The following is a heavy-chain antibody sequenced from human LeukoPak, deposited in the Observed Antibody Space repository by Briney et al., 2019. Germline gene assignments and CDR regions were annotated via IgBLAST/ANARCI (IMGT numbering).Heavy chain of an antibody. CDR3: ARYSTLGYCSTTSCRTPFDI. CDR1: GYSFSSYW. CDR2: IYPSDSDT. J-gene: IGHJ3*02. V-gene: IGHV5-51*01. Sequence: GESLKFSCEGSGYSFSSYWIGWVRQMPGKGLEWMGIIYPSDSDTRYSPSFQGQVTISADKSISAAYLQWNTLKASDTAMYYCARYSTLGYCSTTSCRTPFDIWGQGTMVTVSS. D-gene: IGHD2-2*01.